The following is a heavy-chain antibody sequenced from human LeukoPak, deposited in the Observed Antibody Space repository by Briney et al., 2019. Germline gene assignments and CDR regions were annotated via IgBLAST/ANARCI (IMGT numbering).Heavy chain of an antibody. CDR3: ARAEYNSGWYDAFDI. V-gene: IGHV4-59*12. CDR2: IYHSGST. CDR1: GGSISSYY. D-gene: IGHD6-19*01. J-gene: IGHJ3*02. Sequence: SETLSLTCTVSGGSISSYYWSWIRQPPGKGLEWIGYIYHSGSTYYNPSLKSRVTISVDRSKNEFSLKLSSVTAADTAVYYCARAEYNSGWYDAFDIWGQGTMVTVSS.